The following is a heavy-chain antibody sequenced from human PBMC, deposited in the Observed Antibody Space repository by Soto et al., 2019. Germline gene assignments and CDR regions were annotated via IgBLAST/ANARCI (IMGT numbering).Heavy chain of an antibody. J-gene: IGHJ4*02. CDR2: ISYDENNK. CDR3: AKVLTGDLDY. Sequence: QVQLVESGGGVVQPGRSLRLSCAASGFTFSSYGMNWVRQAPGKGLEWVAVISYDENNKYYADSVKGRFTISRDNSKYTLYLQMNSLRAEDTAVYYCAKVLTGDLDYWGQGTLVTVSS. CDR1: GFTFSSYG. D-gene: IGHD7-27*01. V-gene: IGHV3-30*18.